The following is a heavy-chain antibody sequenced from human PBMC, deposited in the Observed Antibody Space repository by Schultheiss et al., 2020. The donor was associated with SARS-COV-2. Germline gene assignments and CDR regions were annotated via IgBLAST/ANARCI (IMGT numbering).Heavy chain of an antibody. V-gene: IGHV1-69*04. Sequence: SVKVSCKASGGTFSSYTISWVRQAPGQGLEWMGRIIPILGIANYAQKFQGRVTMTRDTSISTAYMELRSLRSDDTAMYYCAKELELREGGVYYYYGLDVWGQGTTVTVSS. D-gene: IGHD1-7*01. J-gene: IGHJ6*02. CDR3: AKELELREGGVYYYYGLDV. CDR2: IIPILGIA. CDR1: GGTFSSYT.